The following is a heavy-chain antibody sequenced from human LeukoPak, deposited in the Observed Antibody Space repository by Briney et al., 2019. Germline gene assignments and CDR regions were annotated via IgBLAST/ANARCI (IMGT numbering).Heavy chain of an antibody. D-gene: IGHD1-7*01. CDR2: INAGNGNT. V-gene: IGHV1-3*03. J-gene: IGHJ6*03. Sequence: ASVKVSCKASGYTFTSYAMHWVRQAPGQRLEWMGWINAGNGNTKYSQEFQGRVTMTEDTSTDTAYMELSSLRSEDTAVYYCATGRNWNYVPAYYYMDVWGKGTTVTVSS. CDR1: GYTFTSYA. CDR3: ATGRNWNYVPAYYYMDV.